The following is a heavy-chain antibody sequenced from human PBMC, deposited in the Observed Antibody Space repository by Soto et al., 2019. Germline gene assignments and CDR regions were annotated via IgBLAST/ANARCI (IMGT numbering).Heavy chain of an antibody. V-gene: IGHV4-30-4*01. Sequence: SETLSLTCTVSGGSISSGDYYWSWNRQPPGKGLEWIGYIYYSGSTYYNPSLKSRVTISVDTSKNQFSLKLSSVTAADTAVYYCARDAYDILTGYPQGFDPWGQGTLVTVSS. J-gene: IGHJ5*02. D-gene: IGHD3-9*01. CDR3: ARDAYDILTGYPQGFDP. CDR1: GGSISSGDYY. CDR2: IYYSGST.